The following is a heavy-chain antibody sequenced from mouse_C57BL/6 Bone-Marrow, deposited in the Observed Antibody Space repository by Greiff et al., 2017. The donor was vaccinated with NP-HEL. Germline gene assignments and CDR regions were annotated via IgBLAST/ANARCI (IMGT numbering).Heavy chain of an antibody. D-gene: IGHD2-4*01. CDR2: IYPGDGDT. J-gene: IGHJ2*01. V-gene: IGHV1-82*01. CDR1: GYAFSSSW. CDR3: ASGFYYDYDDYFDY. Sequence: VKLMESGPELVKPGASVKISCKASGYAFSSSWMNWVKQRPGKGLEWIGRIYPGDGDTNYNGKFKGKATLTADKSSSTAYMQLSSLTSEDSAVYFCASGFYYDYDDYFDYWGQGTTLTVSS.